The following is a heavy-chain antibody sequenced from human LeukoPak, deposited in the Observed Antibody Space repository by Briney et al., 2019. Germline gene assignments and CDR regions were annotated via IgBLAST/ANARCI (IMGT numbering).Heavy chain of an antibody. CDR3: ARSHLYGDYENYYYMDV. Sequence: GGSLRLSCAASGFTFDDYGMSWVRQAPGKGLEWVSSISSSSSYIYYADSVKGRFTISRDNAKNSLYLQMNSLRAEDTAVYYCARSHLYGDYENYYYMDVWGKGTTVTVSS. J-gene: IGHJ6*03. CDR1: GFTFDDYG. V-gene: IGHV3-21*01. CDR2: ISSSSSYI. D-gene: IGHD4-17*01.